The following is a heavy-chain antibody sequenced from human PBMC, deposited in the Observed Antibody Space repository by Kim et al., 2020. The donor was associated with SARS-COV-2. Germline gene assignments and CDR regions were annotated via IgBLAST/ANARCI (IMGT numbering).Heavy chain of an antibody. J-gene: IGHJ4*02. CDR2: IYPGDSDT. CDR3: ARLLGYYDSSGYRWEWFDY. CDR1: GYSFTSYW. Sequence: GESLKISCKGSGYSFTSYWIGWVRQMPGKGLEWMGIIYPGDSDTRYSPSFQGQVTISADKSISTAYLQWSSLKASDTAMYYCARLLGYYDSSGYRWEWFDYWGQGTLVTVSS. V-gene: IGHV5-51*01. D-gene: IGHD3-22*01.